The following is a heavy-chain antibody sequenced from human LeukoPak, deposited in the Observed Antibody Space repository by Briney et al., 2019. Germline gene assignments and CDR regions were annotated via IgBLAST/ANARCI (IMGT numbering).Heavy chain of an antibody. CDR1: GYTFTSYD. CDR3: ARGGLEYSSSSDGFDY. CDR2: MNPNSGNT. Sequence: ASVKVSCKASGYTFTSYDINWVRQATGQGLEWMGWMNPNSGNTGYAQKFQGRVTITRNTSISTAYMELSSLRSEDTAVYYCARGGLEYSSSSDGFDYWGQGTLVTVSS. V-gene: IGHV1-8*03. D-gene: IGHD6-6*01. J-gene: IGHJ4*02.